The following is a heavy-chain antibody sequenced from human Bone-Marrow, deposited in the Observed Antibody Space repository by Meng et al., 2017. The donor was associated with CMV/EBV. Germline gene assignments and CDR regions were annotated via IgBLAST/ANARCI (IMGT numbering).Heavy chain of an antibody. Sequence: SVKVSCKASGDTFSTYAISWVRQAPGQGLEWLGRIVPVVGIPNYSQKFQGRVTISADKSTSTAYMELSSLRSEDTAVYYCHVVIFDYWGQGKLVNVSS. CDR1: GDTFSTYA. V-gene: IGHV1-69*04. D-gene: IGHD2-15*01. J-gene: IGHJ4*02. CDR2: IVPVVGIP. CDR3: HVVIFDY.